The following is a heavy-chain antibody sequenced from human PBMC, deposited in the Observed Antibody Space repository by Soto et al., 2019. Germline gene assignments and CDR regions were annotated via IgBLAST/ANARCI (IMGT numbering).Heavy chain of an antibody. CDR3: ARGRADYDFWSGTYYYYYYMDV. D-gene: IGHD3-3*01. CDR2: INHSGST. Sequence: QVQLQQWGAGLLKPSETLSLTCAVYGGSFSGYYWSWIRQPPGKGLEWIGEINHSGSTNYNPSLKSRVTISVDTPKNQFSLKLSSVTAADTAVYYCARGRADYDFWSGTYYYYYYMDVWGKGTTVTVSS. J-gene: IGHJ6*03. V-gene: IGHV4-34*01. CDR1: GGSFSGYY.